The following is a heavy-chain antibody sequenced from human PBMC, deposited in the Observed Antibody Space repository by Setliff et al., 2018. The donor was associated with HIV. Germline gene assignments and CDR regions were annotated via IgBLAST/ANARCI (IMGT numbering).Heavy chain of an antibody. CDR3: ARVPGYSSGTSYMDV. CDR2: INHSGIT. D-gene: IGHD6-19*01. J-gene: IGHJ6*03. CDR1: GGSFSGYY. V-gene: IGHV4-34*01. Sequence: ETLSLTCAVYGGSFSGYYWSWVRQTPGKGLAWIGEINHSGITKYNPSLKRRVTISVDTSKNQFSLKLRSVTAADTAVYYCARVPGYSSGTSYMDVWGKGTTVTVSS.